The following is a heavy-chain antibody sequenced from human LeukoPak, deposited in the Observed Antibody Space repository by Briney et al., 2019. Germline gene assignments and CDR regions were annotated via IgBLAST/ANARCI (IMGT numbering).Heavy chain of an antibody. CDR2: ILTSGDT. CDR3: ARRFNSGNDDVFDI. Sequence: SETLSLTCTVSGGSISGNAWNWVRQPAGKGLEWIGRILTSGDTVYNPSLESRVTMSLDTSKNQFSLKLNSLTAADTAVYYCARRFNSGNDDVFDIWGQGTMVVVSS. CDR1: GGSISGNA. D-gene: IGHD1-1*01. J-gene: IGHJ3*02. V-gene: IGHV4-4*07.